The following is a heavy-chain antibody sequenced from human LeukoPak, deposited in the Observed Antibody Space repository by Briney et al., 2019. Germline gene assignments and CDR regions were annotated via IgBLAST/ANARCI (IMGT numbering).Heavy chain of an antibody. CDR1: GFTFSSYA. CDR3: AKDRVVVVAAAFDY. CDR2: ISGSGGST. D-gene: IGHD2-15*01. J-gene: IGHJ4*02. V-gene: IGHV3-23*01. Sequence: GGSLRLSCAASGFTFSSYAMSWVRQAPGKGLEWVSAISGSGGSTYYADSVKGRFTVSRDNSKNTLYLQMNSLRAEDTAVYYCAKDRVVVVAAAFDYWGQGTLVTVSS.